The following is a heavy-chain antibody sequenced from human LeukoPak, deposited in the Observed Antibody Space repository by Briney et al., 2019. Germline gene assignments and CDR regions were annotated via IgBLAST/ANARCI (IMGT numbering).Heavy chain of an antibody. CDR2: IYYSGST. CDR3: ARLEQWLVHRY. Sequence: PSETLSLTCTVPGGSISSYYWSWIRQPPGKGLEWIGYIYYSGSTNYNPSLKSRVTISVDTSKNQFSLKLSSVTAADTAVYYCARLEQWLVHRYWGQGTLVTVSS. V-gene: IGHV4-59*08. D-gene: IGHD6-19*01. CDR1: GGSISSYY. J-gene: IGHJ4*02.